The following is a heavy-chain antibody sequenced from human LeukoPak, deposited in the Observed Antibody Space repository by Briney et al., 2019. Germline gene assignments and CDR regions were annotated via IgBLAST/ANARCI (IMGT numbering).Heavy chain of an antibody. Sequence: PGGSLRLSCAASGFTFSTYSMNWVRQAPGKGLEWVSYVSSSSSLKYYADPVKGRFTISRDNAKNSLYLQMNSLRVEDTAVYYCASDDYWGQGTLVTVSS. J-gene: IGHJ4*02. CDR2: VSSSSSLK. V-gene: IGHV3-48*01. CDR3: ASDDY. CDR1: GFTFSTYS.